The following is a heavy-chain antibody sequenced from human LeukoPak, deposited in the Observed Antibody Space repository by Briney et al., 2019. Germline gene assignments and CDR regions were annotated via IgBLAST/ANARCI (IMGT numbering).Heavy chain of an antibody. V-gene: IGHV3-21*01. J-gene: IGHJ4*02. Sequence: GGSLRLSCAASGFTFSSYSMNWVRQAPGKGLEWVSSISSSSSYIYYADSVKGRFTISRDNAKNSLYLQMNSLRAEDTAVYYCVRDQYSSANFDYWGQGTLVTVSS. CDR3: VRDQYSSANFDY. CDR2: ISSSSSYI. D-gene: IGHD6-25*01. CDR1: GFTFSSYS.